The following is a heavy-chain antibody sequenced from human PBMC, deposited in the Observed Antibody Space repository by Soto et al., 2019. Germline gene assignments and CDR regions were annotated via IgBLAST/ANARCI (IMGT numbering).Heavy chain of an antibody. CDR3: RVAGEYYYYGMDV. D-gene: IGHD6-19*01. CDR1: GYTFTSYY. CDR2: INPSGGST. Sequence: GASVKVSCKASGYTFTSYYMHWVRQAPGQGLEWMGIINPSGGSTSYAQKFQGRVTMTRDTSTSTVYMELSSLRSEDTAVYYCRVAGEYYYYGMDVWGQGXTVTVSS. V-gene: IGHV1-46*01. J-gene: IGHJ6*02.